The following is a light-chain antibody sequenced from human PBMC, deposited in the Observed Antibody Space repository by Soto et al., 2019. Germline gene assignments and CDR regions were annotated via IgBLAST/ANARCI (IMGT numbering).Light chain of an antibody. V-gene: IGKV3-20*01. CDR3: QQYGSSAPIT. Sequence: EIVLTQSPDTLSLSPGERATLSCRASQSVIGNYLAWYQQKPGQTPRLLIHGASSRATGIPDRFSGSGSGTDFTLTISRLEPEDFAVYYCQQYGSSAPITFGGGTKVDIK. CDR2: GAS. CDR1: QSVIGNY. J-gene: IGKJ4*01.